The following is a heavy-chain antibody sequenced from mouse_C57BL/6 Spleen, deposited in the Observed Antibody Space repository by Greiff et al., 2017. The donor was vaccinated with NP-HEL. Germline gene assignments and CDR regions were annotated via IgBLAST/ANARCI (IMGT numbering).Heavy chain of an antibody. J-gene: IGHJ4*01. Sequence: EVKVVESGGGLVKPGGSLKLSCAASGFTFSSYAMSWVRQTPEKRLEWVATISDGGSYTYYPDNVKGRFTISRDNAKNNLYLQMSHLKSEDTAMYYCARSAIDYWGQGTSVTVSS. CDR3: ARSAIDY. CDR2: ISDGGSYT. CDR1: GFTFSSYA. V-gene: IGHV5-4*03.